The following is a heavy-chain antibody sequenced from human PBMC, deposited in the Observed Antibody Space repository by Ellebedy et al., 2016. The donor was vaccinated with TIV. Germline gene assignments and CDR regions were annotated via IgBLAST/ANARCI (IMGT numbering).Heavy chain of an antibody. Sequence: PGGSLRLSCATSGFTFNNYWMSWVRQAPDKGLEWVANIKQDGSEKYYVDSVKGRFTISRDNAKNSVYLQLSSLGAEDTAVYYCARDVWGGGWAWGQGTPVTVSS. CDR2: IKQDGSEK. D-gene: IGHD6-19*01. V-gene: IGHV3-7*01. CDR3: ARDVWGGGWA. J-gene: IGHJ5*02. CDR1: GFTFNNYW.